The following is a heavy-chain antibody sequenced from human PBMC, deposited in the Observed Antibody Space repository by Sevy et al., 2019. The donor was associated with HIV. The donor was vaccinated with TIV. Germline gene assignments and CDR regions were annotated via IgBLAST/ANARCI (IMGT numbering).Heavy chain of an antibody. Sequence: SETLSLTCTVSGGSISSADYYWSWIRQPPGKGLEWIGYIYYSGSTYYNPSLKSRVTISVDTPKNQFSLKLSSVTAADTAVYYCARRNGGRFDYWGQGTLVTVSP. CDR1: GGSISSADYY. V-gene: IGHV4-30-4*01. D-gene: IGHD2-15*01. CDR3: ARRNGGRFDY. J-gene: IGHJ4*02. CDR2: IYYSGST.